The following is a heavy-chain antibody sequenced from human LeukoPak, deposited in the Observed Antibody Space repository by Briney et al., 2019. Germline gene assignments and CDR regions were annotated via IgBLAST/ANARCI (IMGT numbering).Heavy chain of an antibody. CDR3: ARGDYSSSSILESYYFDY. Sequence: SQTLSLTCAISGDSVSSNSAAWNWIRQSPSRGLEWLGRTYYRSKWYNDYAVSVKSRITINPDTSKNQFSLQLNSVTAADTAVYYCARGDYSSSSILESYYFDYWGQGTLVTVSS. V-gene: IGHV6-1*01. D-gene: IGHD6-6*01. CDR1: GDSVSSNSAA. J-gene: IGHJ4*02. CDR2: TYYRSKWYN.